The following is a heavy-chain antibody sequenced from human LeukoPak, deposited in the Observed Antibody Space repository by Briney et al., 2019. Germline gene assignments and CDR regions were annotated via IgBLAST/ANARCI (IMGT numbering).Heavy chain of an antibody. CDR2: MNPNSGNT. Sequence: ASVKVSCKASGYTFTSYDINRVRQATGQGLEWMGWMNPNSGNTGYAQKFQGRVTITRNTSISTAYMELSSLRSEDTAVYYCASRSWIQYWFDPWGQGTLVTVSS. D-gene: IGHD5-18*01. V-gene: IGHV1-8*03. CDR3: ASRSWIQYWFDP. J-gene: IGHJ5*02. CDR1: GYTFTSYD.